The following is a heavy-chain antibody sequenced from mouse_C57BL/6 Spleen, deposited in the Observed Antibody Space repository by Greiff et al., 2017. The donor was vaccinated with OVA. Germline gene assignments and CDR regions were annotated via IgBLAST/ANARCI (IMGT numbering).Heavy chain of an antibody. Sequence: EVQLVESGGGLVQPKGSLKLSCAASGFSFNTYAMNWVRQAPGKGLEWVARIRSKSNNYATYYADSVKDRFTISRDDSESMLYLQMNNLKTEDTAMYYCVRQGSGYSFAYWGQGTLVTVSA. D-gene: IGHD3-2*02. CDR3: VRQGSGYSFAY. CDR2: IRSKSNNYAT. V-gene: IGHV10-1*01. CDR1: GFSFNTYA. J-gene: IGHJ3*01.